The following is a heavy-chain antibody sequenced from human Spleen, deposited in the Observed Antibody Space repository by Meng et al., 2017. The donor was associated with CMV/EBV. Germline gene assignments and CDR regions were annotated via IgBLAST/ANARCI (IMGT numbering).Heavy chain of an antibody. CDR2: TIPILGIT. J-gene: IGHJ6*02. Sequence: SVKVSCKASGGTFSSYTISWVRQAPGQGLEWMGRTIPILGITNYPQKFQDRVTITADKSTSTAYMELSSLRSEDTAVYYCARELFSSSWDYYGMDVWGQGTTVTVSS. CDR3: ARELFSSSWDYYGMDV. D-gene: IGHD6-13*01. CDR1: GGTFSSYT. V-gene: IGHV1-69*04.